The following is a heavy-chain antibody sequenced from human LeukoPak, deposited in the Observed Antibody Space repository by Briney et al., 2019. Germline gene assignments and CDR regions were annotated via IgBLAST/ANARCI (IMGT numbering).Heavy chain of an antibody. CDR1: IYTFTNSG. D-gene: IGHD6-6*01. V-gene: IGHV1-18*03. J-gene: IGHJ4*02. Sequence: WASVKVSCKASIYTFTNSGFSWVRQAPGQELEWMGWIGVYNGNTNYAQKFQGRVIMTTDTPTSTAYMELRGLRSDDMAVYYCARDSGIASRYFDYWGQGTLITVSS. CDR3: ARDSGIASRYFDY. CDR2: IGVYNGNT.